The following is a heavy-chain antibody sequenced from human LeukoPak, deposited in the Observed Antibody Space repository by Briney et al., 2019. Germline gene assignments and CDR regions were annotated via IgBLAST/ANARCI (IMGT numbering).Heavy chain of an antibody. CDR1: GFTFSSHG. J-gene: IGHJ4*02. CDR2: IWHDASNK. D-gene: IGHD4-23*01. Sequence: GGSLRLSCAASGFTFSSHGMHWVRQAPGKGLEWVAVIWHDASNKYYADSVKGRFTVSRDNSKNTLYLQMNSLRAEDTAMYYCARNLRKYGSNSEYFDYWGQGTVVTVSS. V-gene: IGHV3-33*01. CDR3: ARNLRKYGSNSEYFDY.